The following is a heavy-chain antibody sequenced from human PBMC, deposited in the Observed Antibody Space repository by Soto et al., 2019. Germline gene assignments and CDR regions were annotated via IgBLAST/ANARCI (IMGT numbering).Heavy chain of an antibody. CDR1: GGYINSYF. D-gene: IGHD2-15*01. CDR3: ARLLGFRPPDV. Sequence: SLTCTVSGGYINSYFWTWIRQPAGKGLEWIGRIYTSGRIDYNPSLKSRVTMSLDTSKNQFSLKLGSVTAADTAVYYCARLLGFRPPDVWGQGTTVTVSS. CDR2: IYTSGRI. V-gene: IGHV4-4*07. J-gene: IGHJ6*02.